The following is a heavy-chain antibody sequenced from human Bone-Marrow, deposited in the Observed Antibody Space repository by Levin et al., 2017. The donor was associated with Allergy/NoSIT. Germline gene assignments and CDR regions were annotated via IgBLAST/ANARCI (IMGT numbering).Heavy chain of an antibody. J-gene: IGHJ4*02. CDR3: AKSLGSKYCSTTSCLMHFDR. CDR1: GFTFSSFG. Sequence: GGSLRLSCAASGFTFSSFGMHWVRQAPGKGLQWVALISYDGTKKFYAQSVKGRFTVSRDDSKSTLYLQMSSLTAEDTAVYYCAKSLGSKYCSTTSCLMHFDRWGQGTLVTVSS. CDR2: ISYDGTKK. D-gene: IGHD2-2*01. V-gene: IGHV3-30*18.